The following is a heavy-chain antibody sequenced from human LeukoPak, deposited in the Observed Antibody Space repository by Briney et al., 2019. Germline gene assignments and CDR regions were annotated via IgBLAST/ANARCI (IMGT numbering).Heavy chain of an antibody. V-gene: IGHV3-21*01. CDR3: ARGDYDILTSLYYYYYYMDV. Sequence: GGSLRLSCAASGFTFSSYSMNWVRQAPGKGLEWVSSISSSSSYIYYADSVKGRFTISRDNAKNSLYLQMNSLRVEDTAVYYCARGDYDILTSLYYYYYYMDVWGKGTTVTVSS. J-gene: IGHJ6*03. D-gene: IGHD3-9*01. CDR2: ISSSSSYI. CDR1: GFTFSSYS.